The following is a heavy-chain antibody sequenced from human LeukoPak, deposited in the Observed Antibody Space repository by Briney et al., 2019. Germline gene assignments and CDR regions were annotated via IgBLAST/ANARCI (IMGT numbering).Heavy chain of an antibody. Sequence: PSETLSLTCAVYGGSFSGYYWSWIRQPPGKGLEWLGEIKHSGSTNYNPSLKSRVTVSADTSKHQFSLKLSSVTAADTAVYYCARVWIYCTGGSCYSSWFDSWGQGTLVTVSS. CDR1: GGSFSGYY. CDR3: ARVWIYCTGGSCYSSWFDS. J-gene: IGHJ5*01. V-gene: IGHV4-34*01. CDR2: IKHSGST. D-gene: IGHD2-15*01.